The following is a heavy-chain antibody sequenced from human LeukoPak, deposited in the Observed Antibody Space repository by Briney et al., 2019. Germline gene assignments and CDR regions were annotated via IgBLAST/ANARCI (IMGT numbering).Heavy chain of an antibody. CDR3: AGGDRSGWDFDY. CDR1: GFIVSSNY. V-gene: IGHV3-53*01. CDR2: IYSGGGT. Sequence: PGGSLRLSCAASGFIVSSNYMSWVHQAPGKGLEWVSVIYSGGGTYYADSVKGRFSISRDNSKNTLYLQMNSLRAEDTAVYYCAGGDRSGWDFDYWGQGTLVTVSS. J-gene: IGHJ4*02. D-gene: IGHD6-19*01.